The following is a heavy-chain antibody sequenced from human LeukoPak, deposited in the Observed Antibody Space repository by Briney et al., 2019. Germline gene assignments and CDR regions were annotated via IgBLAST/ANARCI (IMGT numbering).Heavy chain of an antibody. CDR2: INPNSGGT. D-gene: IGHD3-3*01. CDR1: GYTFTGYY. V-gene: IGHV1-2*02. J-gene: IGHJ4*02. CDR3: ARDRARFLAPPRYFDY. Sequence: ASVKVSCKASGYTFTGYYMHWVRQAPGQGLEWMGWINPNSGGTNYAQKFQGRVTMTRDTSISTAYMELSSLRSDDKAVYYCARDRARFLAPPRYFDYWGQGTLVTVSS.